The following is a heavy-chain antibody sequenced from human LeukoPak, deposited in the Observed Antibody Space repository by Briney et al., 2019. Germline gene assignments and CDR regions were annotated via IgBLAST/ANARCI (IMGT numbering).Heavy chain of an antibody. CDR2: VTGSGTGV. D-gene: IGHD6-19*01. CDR3: ARDENGWYSGVDS. J-gene: IGHJ4*02. V-gene: IGHV3-48*03. CDR1: GFTFSSYE. Sequence: GRSLRLSCAASGFTFSSYEMNWVRQAPGKGLEWVSYVTGSGTGVHYGDSVKGRFTISRDNAKNSLYLQMDSLRVEDTAVYYCARDENGWYSGVDSWGQGTLVIVSS.